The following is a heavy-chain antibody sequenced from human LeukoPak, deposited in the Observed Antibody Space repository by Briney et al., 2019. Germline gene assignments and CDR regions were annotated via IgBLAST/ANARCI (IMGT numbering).Heavy chain of an antibody. CDR3: AREGFCSGGSCYSGNAFDI. Sequence: PGGSLRLSCAASGFTFSSYEMNWVRQAPGKGLDWVSYISRSRSGSTIYYADSVKGRFTISRDNAKNSLYLEMNSLRAEDTAVYYCAREGFCSGGSCYSGNAFDIWGQGTMVTVSS. V-gene: IGHV3-48*03. CDR2: ISRSRSGSTI. J-gene: IGHJ3*02. D-gene: IGHD2-15*01. CDR1: GFTFSSYE.